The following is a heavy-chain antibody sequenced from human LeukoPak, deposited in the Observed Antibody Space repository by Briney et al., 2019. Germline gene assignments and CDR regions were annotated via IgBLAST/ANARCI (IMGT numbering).Heavy chain of an antibody. D-gene: IGHD3-10*01. J-gene: IGHJ4*02. CDR2: MRQDGNEK. Sequence: SGGSLRLSCVASGFTFSSYWMTRVRQAPGKGLEWVANMRQDGNEKYYVDSVRGRFTISRDNAKNSLYLQMNSLRAEDTAVYYCATDRRGSNDYWGQGTLVTVSS. V-gene: IGHV3-7*01. CDR3: ATDRRGSNDY. CDR1: GFTFSSYW.